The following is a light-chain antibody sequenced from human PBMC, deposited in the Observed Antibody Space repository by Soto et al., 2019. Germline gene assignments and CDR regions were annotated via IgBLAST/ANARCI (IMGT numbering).Light chain of an antibody. Sequence: QAVVTQPPSVSGAPGQRVTISCTGSSSNIGAGYDVHWYQQLPGTAPKLLIYDNNNRPSGVPDRFSNSKSGTSASLAITGLQAEDEADYYCQSYDSSLSAVVFGGGTQLTVL. CDR1: SSNIGAGYD. CDR2: DNN. J-gene: IGLJ2*01. CDR3: QSYDSSLSAVV. V-gene: IGLV1-40*01.